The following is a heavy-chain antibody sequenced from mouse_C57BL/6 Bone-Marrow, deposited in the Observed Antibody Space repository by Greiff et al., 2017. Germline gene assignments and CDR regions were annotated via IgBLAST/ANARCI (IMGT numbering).Heavy chain of an antibody. CDR2: INPNNGGT. D-gene: IGHD1-1*01. V-gene: IGHV1-26*01. J-gene: IGHJ4*01. CDR3: ADYGSPYYYAMDY. Sequence: VQLQQSGPELVKPGASVKISCKASGYTFTDYYMNWVKQSHGKSLEWIGDINPNNGGTSYNQKFKGKATLTVDKSSSTAYMELRSLTSEDSAVYYCADYGSPYYYAMDYWGQGTSVTVSS. CDR1: GYTFTDYY.